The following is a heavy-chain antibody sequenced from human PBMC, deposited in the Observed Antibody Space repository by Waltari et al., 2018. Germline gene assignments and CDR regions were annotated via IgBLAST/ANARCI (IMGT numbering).Heavy chain of an antibody. CDR3: ARDDNWGSWYFDL. D-gene: IGHD7-27*01. V-gene: IGHV4-59*01. CDR1: GGSISRYY. J-gene: IGHJ2*01. Sequence: QVQLQESGPGLVKPSETLSLTCTVSGGSISRYYWSWIRQPPGKGLEWIGYIYYSGSTNYNPSLKSRVTISVDTSKNQFSLKLSSVTAADTAVYYCARDDNWGSWYFDLWGRGTLVTVSS. CDR2: IYYSGST.